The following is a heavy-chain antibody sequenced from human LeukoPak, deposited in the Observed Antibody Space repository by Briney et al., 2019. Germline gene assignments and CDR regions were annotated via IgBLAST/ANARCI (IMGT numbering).Heavy chain of an antibody. Sequence: PGGSLRLSCAASGFTVSSNYMSWVRQAPGKGLEWVSVIYSIGTTFYADSVKGRFTISRDNAKNSLYLQMNSLRAEDTAVYYCASRASADTAMGTNPWGQGTLVTVSS. CDR3: ASRASADTAMGTNP. CDR1: GFTVSSNY. CDR2: IYSIGTT. J-gene: IGHJ5*02. D-gene: IGHD5-18*01. V-gene: IGHV3-53*01.